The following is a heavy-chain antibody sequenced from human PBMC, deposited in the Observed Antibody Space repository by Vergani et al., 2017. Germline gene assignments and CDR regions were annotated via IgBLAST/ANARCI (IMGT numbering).Heavy chain of an antibody. D-gene: IGHD1-26*01. V-gene: IGHV3-48*01. J-gene: IGHJ4*02. CDR3: ARLGVGAAL. Sequence: EVQLVESGGGLVESGGSLRLSCAASGFTFSSYSMNWVRQAPGKGLEWVSYISSSSSTIYYADSVKGRFTISRDNSKNTLYLQMNSLRAEDTAVYYCARLGVGAALWGQGTLVTVSS. CDR2: ISSSSSTI. CDR1: GFTFSSYS.